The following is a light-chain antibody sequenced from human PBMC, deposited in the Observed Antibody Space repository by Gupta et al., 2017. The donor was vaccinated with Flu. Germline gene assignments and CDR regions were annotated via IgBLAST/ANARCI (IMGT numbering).Light chain of an antibody. Sequence: PSSPSVSVGDTVTNTCLATQTISSHLHWSQHKPGKAPNLPLCSVFSLQSGVPSRFSGSGSGTAYTLTIISMQPKDFATSCCQQSYRAPLTFGGGTKVEIK. J-gene: IGKJ4*01. CDR3: QQSYRAPLT. CDR1: QTISSH. CDR2: SVF. V-gene: IGKV1-39*01.